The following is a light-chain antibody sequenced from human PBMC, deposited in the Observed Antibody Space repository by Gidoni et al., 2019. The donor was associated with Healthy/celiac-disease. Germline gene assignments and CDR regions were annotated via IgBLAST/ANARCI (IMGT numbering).Light chain of an antibody. CDR3: QQYYSTPMYT. CDR2: WAS. V-gene: IGKV4-1*01. J-gene: IGKJ2*01. CDR1: QSVLYSSNNKNY. Sequence: DIVMTQSTDPLAVSLGERATINCKASQSVLYSSNNKNYLAWYQQKPGQPPKLLIYWASTRESGVPGRFSGSGSGTDFTLTISSLHAEDVAVYYCQQYYSTPMYTFGQXTKLEIK.